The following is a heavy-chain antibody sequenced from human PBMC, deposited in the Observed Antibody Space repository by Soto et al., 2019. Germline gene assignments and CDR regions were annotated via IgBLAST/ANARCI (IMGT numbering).Heavy chain of an antibody. D-gene: IGHD2-15*01. CDR3: TTTWELLLYFDN. V-gene: IGHV3-15*01. Sequence: EVRLVESGGGLVKPGGSLRLSCAASGFIFSNARMTWVRQAPGKGLEWVGRIKSKRDGGTTDYAAPVKGRFTISRDDSKNTLYLQMNSLKIEDTAVYYCTTTWELLLYFDNWGQGTLVTVSS. CDR2: IKSKRDGGTT. CDR1: GFIFSNAR. J-gene: IGHJ4*02.